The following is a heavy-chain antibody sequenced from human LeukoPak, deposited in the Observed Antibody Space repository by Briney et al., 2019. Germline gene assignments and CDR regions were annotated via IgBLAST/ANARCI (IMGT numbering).Heavy chain of an antibody. Sequence: ASETLSLTCTVSGGSISSSSYYCGWIRQPPGRGLGWIGSIYYSGSTYYNPSLKSRVTISVDTSKNQLSLKLSSVTAADTAVYYCASSTVWGHNWFDPWGQGTLVTVSS. V-gene: IGHV4-39*01. J-gene: IGHJ5*02. CDR1: GGSISSSSYY. CDR2: IYYSGST. CDR3: ASSTVWGHNWFDP. D-gene: IGHD2-8*01.